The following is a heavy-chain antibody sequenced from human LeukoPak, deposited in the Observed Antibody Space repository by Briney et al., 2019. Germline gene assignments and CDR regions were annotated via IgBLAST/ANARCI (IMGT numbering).Heavy chain of an antibody. V-gene: IGHV3-74*01. Sequence: GGSLRLSCAAYGFTFSSYWMHWDRQAPGKGLLWVSRINSDASTTSYADSVKGRFTISRDNAKNTLHLQMNSLRAEDTAVYYCTRVAGSGSVDWGQGTLVTVSS. J-gene: IGHJ4*02. CDR3: TRVAGSGSVD. CDR2: INSDASTT. CDR1: GFTFSSYW. D-gene: IGHD1-26*01.